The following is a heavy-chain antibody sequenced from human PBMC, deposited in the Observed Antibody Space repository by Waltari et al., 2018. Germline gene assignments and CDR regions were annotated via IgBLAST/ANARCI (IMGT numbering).Heavy chain of an antibody. V-gene: IGHV4-39*01. Sequence: QLQLQESGPGLVKPSETLSLTCSVSGVSITSNRHYWGWIRQPPGQGLECIGTMSYSGATYSSASLQSRVTISRDTSKNQLSLKLGSVTAADTAVYYCATYIGASVGTAAFDVWGQGTMVTVS. CDR1: GVSITSNRHY. CDR2: MSYSGAT. J-gene: IGHJ3*01. D-gene: IGHD5-12*01. CDR3: ATYIGASVGTAAFDV.